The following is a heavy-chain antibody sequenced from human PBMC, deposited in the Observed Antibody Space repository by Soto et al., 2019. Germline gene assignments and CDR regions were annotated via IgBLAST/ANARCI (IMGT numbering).Heavy chain of an antibody. V-gene: IGHV3-23*01. CDR3: EKAWAQYYDFWSGYPVDY. CDR2: ISGSGGST. Sequence: PGGSLRLSCAASGFTFSSYSINWVRQAPGKGLEWVSYISGSGGSTYYADSVKGRFTISRDNSKNTLYLQMNSLRAEDTAVYYCEKAWAQYYDFWSGYPVDYWGQGTLVTVSS. D-gene: IGHD3-3*01. CDR1: GFTFSSYS. J-gene: IGHJ4*02.